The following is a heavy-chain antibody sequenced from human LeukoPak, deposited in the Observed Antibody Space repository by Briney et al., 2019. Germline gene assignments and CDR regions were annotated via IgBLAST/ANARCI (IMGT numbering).Heavy chain of an antibody. CDR3: ARVRILTGYYIPAFDY. CDR2: IKQDGSEK. D-gene: IGHD3-9*01. Sequence: GGSLRLSCAASGFTFSSYWMSWVRQAPGKGLEWVANIKQDGSEKYYVDSVEGRFTISRDNAKNSLYLQMNSLRAEDTAVYYCARVRILTGYYIPAFDYWGQGTLVTVSS. J-gene: IGHJ4*02. CDR1: GFTFSSYW. V-gene: IGHV3-7*03.